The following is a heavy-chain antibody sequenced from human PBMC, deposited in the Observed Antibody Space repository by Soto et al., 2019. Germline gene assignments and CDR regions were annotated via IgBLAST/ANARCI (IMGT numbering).Heavy chain of an antibody. CDR3: ARDLWGYCGADCYPLDV. CDR1: GGSISSYY. Sequence: PSENLSLTCTVSGGSISSYYWSRIRQPPGKGLEWIGYMYNTGSTIYNPSLKSRVTISVDTSKNQFSLKLNSVTAAYTAVYYCARDLWGYCGADCYPLDVWGQGTTVTVS. CDR2: MYNTGST. J-gene: IGHJ6*02. V-gene: IGHV4-59*01. D-gene: IGHD2-21*02.